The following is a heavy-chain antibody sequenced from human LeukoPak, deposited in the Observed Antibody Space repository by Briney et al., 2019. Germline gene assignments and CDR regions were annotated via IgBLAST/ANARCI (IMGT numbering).Heavy chain of an antibody. J-gene: IGHJ4*02. Sequence: SETLSLTCTVSGGSISSGSYYWGWIRQPPGKGLEWIGSIYYSGSTYYNPSLKSRVTISVDTSKNQFSLKLSSVTAADTAVYYCARHENILETTARYYYGSGSGELDYWDQGTLVTVSS. CDR1: GGSISSGSYY. V-gene: IGHV4-39*01. D-gene: IGHD3-10*01. CDR3: ARHENILETTARYYYGSGSGELDY. CDR2: IYYSGST.